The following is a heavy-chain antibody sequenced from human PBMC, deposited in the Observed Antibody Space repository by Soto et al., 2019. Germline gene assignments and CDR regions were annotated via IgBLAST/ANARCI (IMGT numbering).Heavy chain of an antibody. CDR1: GFTVSCNY. CDR2: IYSAGNT. CDR3: ARDFVVGGPTINYYYGMDV. V-gene: IGHV3-66*01. Sequence: EVQLVESGGDLVQPGGSLRLSCAASGFTVSCNYMSWVRQAPGKGLEWISIIYSAGNTYYADSVKGRFTISRDNSKNTLYLQMNSLGAEDTAVYYCARDFVVGGPTINYYYGMDVWGQGTTVTVSS. J-gene: IGHJ6*02. D-gene: IGHD1-26*01.